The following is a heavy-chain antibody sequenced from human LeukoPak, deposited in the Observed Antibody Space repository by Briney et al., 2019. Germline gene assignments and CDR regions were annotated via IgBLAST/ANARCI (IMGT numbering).Heavy chain of an antibody. Sequence: GGSLRLSCAASGFTFSSYGMHWVRQAPGKGLEWVAVISYDGSNKYYADSVKGRFTISRDNSKNTLYLQMNSLRAEVTAVYYCAKDRRLAGYNYLFDYWGQGTLVTVSS. CDR2: ISYDGSNK. CDR3: AKDRRLAGYNYLFDY. J-gene: IGHJ4*02. V-gene: IGHV3-30*18. CDR1: GFTFSSYG. D-gene: IGHD5-24*01.